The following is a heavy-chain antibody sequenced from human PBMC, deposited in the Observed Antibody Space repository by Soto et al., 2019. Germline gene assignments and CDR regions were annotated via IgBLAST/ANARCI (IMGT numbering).Heavy chain of an antibody. D-gene: IGHD3-3*01. Sequence: PGGSLRLSCAASGFTFSSYAMSWVRQAPGKGLEWVSAISGSGGSTYYADSVKGRFTISRDNSKNTLYLQMNSLRAEDTAVYYCAKDGLRFLEWLSPSYYYGMDVWGQGTTVTVSS. V-gene: IGHV3-23*01. CDR2: ISGSGGST. J-gene: IGHJ6*02. CDR3: AKDGLRFLEWLSPSYYYGMDV. CDR1: GFTFSSYA.